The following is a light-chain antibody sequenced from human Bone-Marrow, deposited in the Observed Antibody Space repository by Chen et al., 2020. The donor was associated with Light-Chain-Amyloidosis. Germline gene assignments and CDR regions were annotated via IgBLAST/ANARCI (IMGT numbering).Light chain of an antibody. V-gene: IGLV2-14*01. Sequence: SALTHPASVSGSPGQSITLSCPGTSSDVGGYNYVSWYQQHPGKAPKLMIYDVSNRPSGVSNRFSGSKSGNTASLTISGLQAEDEADYYCSSYTSSSTLWVFGGGTKLTVL. CDR2: DVS. J-gene: IGLJ3*02. CDR1: SSDVGGYNY. CDR3: SSYTSSSTLWV.